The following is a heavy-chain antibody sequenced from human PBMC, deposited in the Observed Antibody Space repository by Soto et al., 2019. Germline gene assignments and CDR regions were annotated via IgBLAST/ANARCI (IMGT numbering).Heavy chain of an antibody. J-gene: IGHJ6*03. CDR2: INHSGST. CDR3: ARYSSPYCSGGSCYRLPYYYYMDV. D-gene: IGHD2-15*01. V-gene: IGHV4-34*01. CDR1: GGSFSGYY. Sequence: TLSLTCAVYGGSFSGYYWSGIRQPPGKGLEWIGEINHSGSTNYNPSLKSRVTISVDTSKNQFSLKLSSVTAADTAVYYCARYSSPYCSGGSCYRLPYYYYMDVWGKGTTVTVSS.